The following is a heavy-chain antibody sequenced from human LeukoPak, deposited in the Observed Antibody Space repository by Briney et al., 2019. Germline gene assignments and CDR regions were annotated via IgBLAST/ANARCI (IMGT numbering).Heavy chain of an antibody. V-gene: IGHV3-7*01. CDR2: IEQDGSEE. CDR1: GFTFSSYG. Sequence: AGGSLRLSCAASGFTFSSYGMHWVRQAPGKGLEWLANIEQDGSEEYYLDSVRGRFTVSRDNAKNTLYLQMNSLRAEDTAVYYCSNGIYDRSYWGQGTQVTVSS. J-gene: IGHJ4*02. CDR3: SNGIYDRSY. D-gene: IGHD2/OR15-2a*01.